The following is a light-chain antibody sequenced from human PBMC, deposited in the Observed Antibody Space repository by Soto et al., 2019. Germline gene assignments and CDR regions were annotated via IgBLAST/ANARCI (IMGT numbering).Light chain of an antibody. J-gene: IGLJ3*02. CDR1: RSNIGNNA. CDR2: NNN. Sequence: QSVLTQTPSASGTPGQTVTISCYGSRSNIGNNAVSWYQQFPGMAPKLLIYNNNQRPSGVPDRFSGSKSGTSASLAISGLQSEDEADYYCATWDDSLNARGVFGGGTKLTVL. CDR3: ATWDDSLNARGV. V-gene: IGLV1-44*01.